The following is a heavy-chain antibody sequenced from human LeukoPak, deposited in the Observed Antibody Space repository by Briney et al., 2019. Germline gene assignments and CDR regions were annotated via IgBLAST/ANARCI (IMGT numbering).Heavy chain of an antibody. V-gene: IGHV4-4*07. D-gene: IGHD3-16*01. CDR2: IYTTGKT. CDR3: ARHGYTASHYFLDF. CDR1: SVSINRYY. J-gene: IGHJ4*02. Sequence: SETPSLTCTVSSVSINRYYWGWVRQPAGRGLEWIGRIYTTGKTDYNPSLKSRLTMSVDTSKRQFSLNLRSVTAADTAIYYCARHGYTASHYFLDFWSQGTLVTVSS.